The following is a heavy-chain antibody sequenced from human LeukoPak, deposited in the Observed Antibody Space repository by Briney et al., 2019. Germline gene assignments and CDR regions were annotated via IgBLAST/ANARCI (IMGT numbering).Heavy chain of an antibody. D-gene: IGHD4-11*01. Sequence: PGGSLRLSCAASGFTFSSYGMHWIRQAPGKGLEWVAFIRYDGSNKYYADSVKGRFTISRDNSKNTLYLQMNSLRAEDTAVYYCARDSNYAFWFDPWGQGTLVTVSS. CDR1: GFTFSSYG. CDR2: IRYDGSNK. J-gene: IGHJ5*02. V-gene: IGHV3-30*02. CDR3: ARDSNYAFWFDP.